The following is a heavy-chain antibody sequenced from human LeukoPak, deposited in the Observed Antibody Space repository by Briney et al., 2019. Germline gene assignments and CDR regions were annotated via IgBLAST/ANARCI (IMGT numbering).Heavy chain of an antibody. Sequence: SETLSLTCTVSGGSISSYYWSWIRQPPGKGLGWIGYIYYSGSTNYNPSLKSRVTISVDTSKNQFSLKLSSVTAADTAVYYCARLWGSGWSRGWFDPWGQGTLVTVSS. D-gene: IGHD6-19*01. CDR3: ARLWGSGWSRGWFDP. CDR2: IYYSGST. V-gene: IGHV4-59*01. CDR1: GGSISSYY. J-gene: IGHJ5*02.